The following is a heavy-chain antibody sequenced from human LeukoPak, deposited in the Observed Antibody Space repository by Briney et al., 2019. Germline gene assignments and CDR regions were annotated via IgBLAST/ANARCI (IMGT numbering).Heavy chain of an antibody. CDR2: IYTSGST. V-gene: IGHV4-61*02. CDR1: GGSISSGSYY. J-gene: IGHJ5*02. CDR3: ARYISGLGWFDP. Sequence: SETLSLTCTVSGGSISSGSYYWSWIRQPAGKGLEWIGRIYTSGSTNYNPSLKSRVTISVDTSKNQFSLKLSSVTAADAAVYYCARYISGLGWFDPWGQGTLVTVSS. D-gene: IGHD6-19*01.